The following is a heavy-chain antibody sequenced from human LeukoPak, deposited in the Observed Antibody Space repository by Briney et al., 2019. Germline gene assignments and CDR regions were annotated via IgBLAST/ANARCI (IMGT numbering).Heavy chain of an antibody. CDR3: ARDDSSSWYYFDY. CDR1: GGSISGYY. V-gene: IGHV4-4*07. Sequence: PSETLSLTCTVSGGSISGYYWSWIRQPAGKGLEWIGRIYTSGSTNYNPSLKSRVTMSVDTSKNQFSLKLSSVTAADTAVYYCARDDSSSWYYFDYWGQGTLVTVSS. D-gene: IGHD6-13*01. CDR2: IYTSGST. J-gene: IGHJ4*02.